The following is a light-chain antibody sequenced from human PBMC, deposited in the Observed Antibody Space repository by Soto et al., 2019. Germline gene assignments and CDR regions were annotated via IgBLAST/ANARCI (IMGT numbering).Light chain of an antibody. J-gene: IGKJ1*01. CDR3: QQYGDSSWT. CDR1: QSVISSY. CDR2: GSS. Sequence: EIVLTQSPGTLSSSPGERATLSCRASQSVISSYLAWYQHRPGQAPRLLIYGSSRRATGIPDRFGGSGSGTDFTLTISILEPEDFAVYYCQQYGDSSWTFGQGTQVEIK. V-gene: IGKV3-20*01.